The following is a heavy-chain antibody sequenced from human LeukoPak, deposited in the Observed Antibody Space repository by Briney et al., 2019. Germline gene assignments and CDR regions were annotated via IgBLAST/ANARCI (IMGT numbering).Heavy chain of an antibody. CDR3: ARQRSYYYGSRSYSYWFDP. CDR2: IYTSGST. J-gene: IGHJ5*02. V-gene: IGHV4-4*09. Sequence: SETLSLTCTVSGGSISSYYWSWIRQPPGKGLEWIGYIYTSGSTNYNPSLKSRVTISVDTSKNQFSLKLSSVTAADTAVYYCARQRSYYYGSRSYSYWFDPWGQGTLVTVSS. CDR1: GGSISSYY. D-gene: IGHD3-10*01.